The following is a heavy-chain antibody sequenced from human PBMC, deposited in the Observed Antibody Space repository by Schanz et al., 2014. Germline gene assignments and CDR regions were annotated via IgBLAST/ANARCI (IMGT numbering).Heavy chain of an antibody. J-gene: IGHJ4*02. Sequence: EVQLVESGGGLVQSGGSLRLSCAASGFSFSDYSMNWVRPAPGKGLEWISYIKISGDVFYTDSVKGRFTISRDNAKSSLYLQMSSLRDEDTAIYYCVRDYNWGFDNWGQGTLVTVSS. V-gene: IGHV3-48*02. CDR2: IKISGDV. CDR3: VRDYNWGFDN. CDR1: GFSFSDYS. D-gene: IGHD7-27*01.